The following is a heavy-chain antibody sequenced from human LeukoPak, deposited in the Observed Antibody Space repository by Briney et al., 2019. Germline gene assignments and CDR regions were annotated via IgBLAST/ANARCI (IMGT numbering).Heavy chain of an antibody. CDR1: GFTFSYYG. CDR2: IRYDESKK. J-gene: IGHJ4*02. CDR3: AKSHLPNAYSGTYYCDY. Sequence: TGGSLRLSCAASGFTFSYYGMHWVRQAPGKGLEWVAFIRYDESKKSYGDSVKGRFTISRDNSKNTLYLQMNSLRTEDTAVYYCAKSHLPNAYSGTYYCDYWGQGTLVTVSS. D-gene: IGHD1-26*01. V-gene: IGHV3-30*02.